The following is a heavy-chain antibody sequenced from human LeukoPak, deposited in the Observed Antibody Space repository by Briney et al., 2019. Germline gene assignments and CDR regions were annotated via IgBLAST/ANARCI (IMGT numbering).Heavy chain of an antibody. Sequence: GGSLRLSCAASGFSFSSYAMHWVRQAPGKGLEWVAFIGYDGSNKNYADSVKGRFTISRDNSKNTLYVQMDSLRTEDTAVYYCGVVRGINRIDYWGQGTLVTVSP. CDR1: GFSFSSYA. D-gene: IGHD1-14*01. CDR3: GVVRGINRIDY. CDR2: IGYDGSNK. V-gene: IGHV3-30*04. J-gene: IGHJ4*02.